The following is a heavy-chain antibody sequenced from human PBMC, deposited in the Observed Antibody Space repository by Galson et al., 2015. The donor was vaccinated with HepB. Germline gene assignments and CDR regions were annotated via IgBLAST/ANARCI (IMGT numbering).Heavy chain of an antibody. J-gene: IGHJ6*02. CDR3: AKGVKIAARRGYYYGMDV. CDR2: ISYDGSNK. Sequence: SLRLSYAASGFTFSSYGMHWVRQAPGKGLEWVAVISYDGSNKYYADSVKGRFTISRDNSKNTLYLQMSSLRAEDTAVYYCAKGVKIAARRGYYYGMDVWGQGTTVTVSS. V-gene: IGHV3-30*18. D-gene: IGHD6-6*01. CDR1: GFTFSSYG.